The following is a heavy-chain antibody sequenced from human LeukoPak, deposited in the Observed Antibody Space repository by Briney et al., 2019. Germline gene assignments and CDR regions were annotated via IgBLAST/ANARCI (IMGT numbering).Heavy chain of an antibody. CDR1: GYTFTSYG. V-gene: IGHV1-18*01. Sequence: ASVKVSCKASGYTFTSYGISWVRQAPGQGLEWMGWISAYNGNTNYAQKFQGRVTITADESTSTAYMELSSLRSEDTAVYYCARDSGRNYGDYYYYYYMDVWGKGTTVTVSS. CDR2: ISAYNGNT. D-gene: IGHD4-11*01. J-gene: IGHJ6*03. CDR3: ARDSGRNYGDYYYYYYMDV.